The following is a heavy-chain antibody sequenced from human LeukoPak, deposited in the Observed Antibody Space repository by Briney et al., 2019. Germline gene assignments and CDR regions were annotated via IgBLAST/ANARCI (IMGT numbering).Heavy chain of an antibody. J-gene: IGHJ4*02. D-gene: IGHD1-26*01. Sequence: GGSLRLSCAASGFTFSSYWMSWVRQAPGKGLEWVANIKEDGSEKYYVDSVKGRFTISRDNAKSSLYLQMNSLTAEDTAVYYCARDQVGPEDWGQGTLVTVSS. V-gene: IGHV3-7*01. CDR2: IKEDGSEK. CDR1: GFTFSSYW. CDR3: ARDQVGPED.